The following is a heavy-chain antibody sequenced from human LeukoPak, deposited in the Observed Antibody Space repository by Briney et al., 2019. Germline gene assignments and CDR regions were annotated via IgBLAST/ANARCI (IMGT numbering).Heavy chain of an antibody. D-gene: IGHD1-26*01. J-gene: IGHJ4*02. CDR2: ISSSSSYI. V-gene: IGHV3-21*01. CDR1: GFTFSSYS. Sequence: GGSLRLSCAASGFTFSSYSMNWVRQAPGKGLEWVSSISSSSSYIYYADSVKGRLTISSDNAKNSLYLQMNSLRAEDTAVYYCARDLGSSGLYFDYWGQGTLVTVSS. CDR3: ARDLGSSGLYFDY.